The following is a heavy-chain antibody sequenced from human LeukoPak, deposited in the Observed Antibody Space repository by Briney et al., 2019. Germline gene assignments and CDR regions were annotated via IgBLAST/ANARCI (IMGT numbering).Heavy chain of an antibody. J-gene: IGHJ4*02. D-gene: IGHD5-18*01. CDR1: GFTVSSNY. CDR3: ASSYDCSQFDY. V-gene: IGHV3-53*01. Sequence: GSPCPSRAASGFTVSSNYTSWVRQAPGKGLEWVSVIYSGGSTYYADSVKGRFTISRDNSKNTLYLQMNSLRAEDTAVYYCASSYDCSQFDYWGQGTMVTVSS. CDR2: IYSGGST.